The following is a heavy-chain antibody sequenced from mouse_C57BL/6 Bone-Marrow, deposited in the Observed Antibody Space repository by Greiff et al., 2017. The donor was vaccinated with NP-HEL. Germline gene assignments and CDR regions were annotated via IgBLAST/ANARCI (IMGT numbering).Heavy chain of an antibody. CDR2: IRLKSDNYAT. Sequence: EVKLVESGGGLVQPGGSMKLSCVASGFTFSNYWMNWVRPSPEKGLEWVAQIRLKSDNYATHYAESVKGRLTISRDDSKSSVYLQMNNLRAEDTGIYYCTGDGYPYYFDYWGQGTTLTVSS. D-gene: IGHD2-3*01. CDR3: TGDGYPYYFDY. CDR1: GFTFSNYW. V-gene: IGHV6-3*01. J-gene: IGHJ2*01.